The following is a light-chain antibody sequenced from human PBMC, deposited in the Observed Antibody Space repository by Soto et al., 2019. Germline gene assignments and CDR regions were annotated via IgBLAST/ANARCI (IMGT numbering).Light chain of an antibody. CDR1: QSISSD. Sequence: DIQMTQSPSSLSASVGDRVTISCRASQSISSDLNWNQQKPGKAPKLLIYAASSLQSGVPSRFSGSGSGTDFTLTISSLQPEDFATYYCQQSFRTPRTFGQGTKLEIK. CDR2: AAS. J-gene: IGKJ2*01. CDR3: QQSFRTPRT. V-gene: IGKV1-39*01.